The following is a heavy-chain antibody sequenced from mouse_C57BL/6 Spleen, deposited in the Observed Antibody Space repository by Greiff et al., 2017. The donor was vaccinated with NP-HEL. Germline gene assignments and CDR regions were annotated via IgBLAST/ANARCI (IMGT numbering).Heavy chain of an antibody. CDR1: GFTFSSYG. J-gene: IGHJ1*03. Sequence: EVKLMESGGDLVKPGGSLKLSCAASGFTFSSYGMSWVRQTPDKRLEWVATISSGGSYTYYPDSVKGRFTISRDNAKNTLYLQMSSLKSEDTAMYYCARSYYGSSSWYFDVWGTGTTVTVSS. D-gene: IGHD1-1*01. CDR2: ISSGGSYT. CDR3: ARSYYGSSSWYFDV. V-gene: IGHV5-6*01.